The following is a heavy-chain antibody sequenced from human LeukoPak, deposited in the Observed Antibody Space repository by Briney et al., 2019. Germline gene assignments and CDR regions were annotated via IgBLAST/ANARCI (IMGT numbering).Heavy chain of an antibody. V-gene: IGHV3-23*01. Sequence: PGGSLRLSCAASGFTLSSYWMHWVRQAPGKGLVWVSAISGSGGSTYYADSVKGRFTISRDNSKNTLYLQMNSLRAEDTAVYYCAKKRGYLDYWGQGTLVTVSS. CDR1: GFTLSSYW. CDR3: AKKRGYLDY. CDR2: ISGSGGST. J-gene: IGHJ4*02. D-gene: IGHD3-16*01.